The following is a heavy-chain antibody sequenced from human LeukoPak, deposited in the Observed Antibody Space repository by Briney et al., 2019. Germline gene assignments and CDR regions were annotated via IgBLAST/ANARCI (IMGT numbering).Heavy chain of an antibody. Sequence: SVKVSCKASGGTFSSYAISWVRQAPGQGLEWMGGIIPIFGTANYAQKFQGRVTITADESASTAYMELSSLRSEDTAVYYCASRGVGATGYYYYYMDVWGKGTTVTVSS. V-gene: IGHV1-69*13. CDR1: GGTFSSYA. CDR3: ASRGVGATGYYYYYMDV. CDR2: IIPIFGTA. J-gene: IGHJ6*03. D-gene: IGHD1-26*01.